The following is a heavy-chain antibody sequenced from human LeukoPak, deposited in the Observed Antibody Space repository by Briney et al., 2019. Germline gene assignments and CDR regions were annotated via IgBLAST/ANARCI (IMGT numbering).Heavy chain of an antibody. CDR1: GFTFSSYS. V-gene: IGHV3-48*04. D-gene: IGHD4-17*01. CDR2: ISSSSSTI. J-gene: IGHJ4*02. Sequence: GGSLRLSCAASGFTFSSYSMNWVRQAPGKGLEWVSYISSSSSTIYYADSVKGRFTISRDNAKNSLYLQMNSLRAEDTAVYYCARSFMTTVNYWGQGTLVTVSS. CDR3: ARSFMTTVNY.